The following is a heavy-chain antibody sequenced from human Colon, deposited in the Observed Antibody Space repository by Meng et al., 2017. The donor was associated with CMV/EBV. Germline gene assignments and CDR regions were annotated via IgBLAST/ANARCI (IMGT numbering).Heavy chain of an antibody. Sequence: SETLSLTCTVSGGSISSDYWSWIRQPPGKGLEWILYIYPSGITKHNPSLKSRVTISVDTSKNQLSLRLSSVTAADTGVYYCARGGSSGYYGLDVWGQGTTVTAP. CDR2: IYPSGIT. V-gene: IGHV4-59*01. J-gene: IGHJ6*02. CDR1: GGSISSDY. D-gene: IGHD2-15*01. CDR3: ARGGSSGYYGLDV.